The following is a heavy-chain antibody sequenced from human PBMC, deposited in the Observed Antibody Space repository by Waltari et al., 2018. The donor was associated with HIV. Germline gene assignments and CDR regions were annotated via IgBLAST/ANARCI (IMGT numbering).Heavy chain of an antibody. CDR2: IWYDGSNK. J-gene: IGHJ4*02. CDR3: ARDSITVSGTFDY. D-gene: IGHD6-19*01. Sequence: QVQLVESGGGVVQYGRSLRLSCVASGFTFSSYGIHWFRQAPGKGLEWVAVIWYDGSNKYYADSVKGRFSISRDNSKNTVYLQMNSLRAEDTAEYYCARDSITVSGTFDYWGQGTLVTVSS. V-gene: IGHV3-33*01. CDR1: GFTFSSYG.